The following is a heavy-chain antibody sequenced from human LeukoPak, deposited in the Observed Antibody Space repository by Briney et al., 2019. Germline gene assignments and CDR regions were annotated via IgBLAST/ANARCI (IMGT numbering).Heavy chain of an antibody. D-gene: IGHD3-10*01. Sequence: GGSLRLSCAASGFTFSSYEMNWIRQAPGKGLEWVSYISSSGSTIYYADSVKGRFTISRDNAKNSLYLQMNGLRPEDTAVYFCAKDWGNKFASGSSCLDSWGQGTLVTVSS. CDR3: AKDWGNKFASGSSCLDS. CDR1: GFTFSSYE. J-gene: IGHJ5*02. V-gene: IGHV3-48*03. CDR2: ISSSGSTI.